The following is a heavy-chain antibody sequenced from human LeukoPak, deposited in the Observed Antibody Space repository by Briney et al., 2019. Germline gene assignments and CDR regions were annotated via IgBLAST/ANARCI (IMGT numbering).Heavy chain of an antibody. CDR3: AREYSGYDWGHFDF. Sequence: ASLTVSCTASGYTFTSSGISWVRQAPGQGLEWMGWISAYNGNTNYAQKFQGTVTMTTDTSTTTAYIELRSLRSDDTALYYCAREYSGYDWGHFDFWGQGTLVTVSS. D-gene: IGHD5-12*01. CDR2: ISAYNGNT. V-gene: IGHV1-18*01. J-gene: IGHJ4*02. CDR1: GYTFTSSG.